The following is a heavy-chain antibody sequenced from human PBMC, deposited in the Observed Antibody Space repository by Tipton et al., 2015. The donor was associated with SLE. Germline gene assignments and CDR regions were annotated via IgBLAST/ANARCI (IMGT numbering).Heavy chain of an antibody. Sequence: TLSLTCTVSGGSISSSSYYWGWIRQPPGKGLEWIGSIYYSGSTYYNPSLKSRVTMSVDTSKNQFSLKLSSVTAADTAVYYCARAGIAAAYGMDVWGQGTTATVSS. J-gene: IGHJ6*02. D-gene: IGHD6-13*01. CDR1: GGSISSSSYY. CDR3: ARAGIAAAYGMDV. V-gene: IGHV4-39*07. CDR2: IYYSGST.